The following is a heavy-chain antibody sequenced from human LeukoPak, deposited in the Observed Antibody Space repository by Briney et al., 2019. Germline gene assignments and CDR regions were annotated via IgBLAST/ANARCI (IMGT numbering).Heavy chain of an antibody. V-gene: IGHV3-30*02. Sequence: GGSLRLSCAASGFTFSNYAMHWVHQAPGKGLEWVAFLRWDGSNKNYADSVKGRFTISRDNSKNTLYLQMNSLRLEDTGVYYCAGHGPGIAATADYWGQGTLVTVSS. CDR3: AGHGPGIAATADY. CDR1: GFTFSNYA. CDR2: LRWDGSNK. D-gene: IGHD6-13*01. J-gene: IGHJ4*02.